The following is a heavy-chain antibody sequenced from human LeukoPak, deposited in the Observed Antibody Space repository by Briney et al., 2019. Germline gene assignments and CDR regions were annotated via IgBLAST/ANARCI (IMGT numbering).Heavy chain of an antibody. Sequence: ASVKVSCKASGYTFTSYGISWVRQAPGQGLEWMGWISAYNGNTNYAQKLQGRVTMTTDTSTGTAYMELRSLRSDDTAVHYCARANVLLWFGELFHDAFDIWGQGTMVTVSS. V-gene: IGHV1-18*01. J-gene: IGHJ3*02. CDR3: ARANVLLWFGELFHDAFDI. D-gene: IGHD3-10*01. CDR1: GYTFTSYG. CDR2: ISAYNGNT.